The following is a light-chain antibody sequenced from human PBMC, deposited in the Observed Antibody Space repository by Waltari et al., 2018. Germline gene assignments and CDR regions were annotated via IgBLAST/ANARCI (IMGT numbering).Light chain of an antibody. CDR3: KRDDDYPPT. V-gene: IGKV1-5*03. J-gene: IGKJ4*01. CDR2: KAS. CDR1: QSISHW. Sequence: DIQMTPSPSTLSASVGDRVTITCRASQSISHWLAWYQQKPGKAPKLLISKASSLEKEVPSRFSGSGSGTEFTLTITNLQPDDFATFYCKRDDDYPPTFGGGTKVEIK.